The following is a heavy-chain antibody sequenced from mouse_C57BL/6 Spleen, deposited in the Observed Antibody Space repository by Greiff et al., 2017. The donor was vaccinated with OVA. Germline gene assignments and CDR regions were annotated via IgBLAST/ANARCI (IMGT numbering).Heavy chain of an antibody. V-gene: IGHV1-52*01. CDR2: IDPSDSET. CDR1: GYTFTSYW. Sequence: QVQLKQPGAELVRPGSSVKLSCKASGYTFTSYWMHWVKQRPIQGLEWIGNIDPSDSETHYNQKFKDKATLTVDKSSSTAYMQLSSLTSEDSAVYYCARGGYGSRYWYFDVWGTGTTVTVSS. CDR3: ARGGYGSRYWYFDV. J-gene: IGHJ1*03. D-gene: IGHD1-1*01.